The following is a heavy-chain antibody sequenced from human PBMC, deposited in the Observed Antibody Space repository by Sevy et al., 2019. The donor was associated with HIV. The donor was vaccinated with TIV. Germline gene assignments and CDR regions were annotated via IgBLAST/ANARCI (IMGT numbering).Heavy chain of an antibody. D-gene: IGHD3-22*01. Sequence: SETLSLTCSVSGGSISSYFWGWIRQPPGKGLEWLGNIYYTGTTSYNPSLKSRVTISVDKSKNQFSLKLSSVTAADTAVYYCARDLGYYYDSSGYFDYWGQGTLVTVSS. CDR2: IYYTGTT. J-gene: IGHJ4*02. CDR3: ARDLGYYYDSSGYFDY. V-gene: IGHV4-59*12. CDR1: GGSISSYF.